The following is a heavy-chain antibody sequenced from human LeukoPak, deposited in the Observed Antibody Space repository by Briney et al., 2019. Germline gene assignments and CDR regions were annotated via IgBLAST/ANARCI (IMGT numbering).Heavy chain of an antibody. Sequence: PSETLSLTCTVSGGSISSYYWSWIRQPAGKGLEWIGYIYYSGSTYYNPSLKSRVTISVDTSKNQFSLKLSSVTAADTAVYYCAKDRGIVFFDYWGQGTLVTVSS. J-gene: IGHJ4*02. V-gene: IGHV4-59*06. CDR1: GGSISSYY. D-gene: IGHD2/OR15-2a*01. CDR2: IYYSGST. CDR3: AKDRGIVFFDY.